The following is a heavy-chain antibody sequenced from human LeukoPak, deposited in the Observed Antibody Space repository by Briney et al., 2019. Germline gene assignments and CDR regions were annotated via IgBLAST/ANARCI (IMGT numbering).Heavy chain of an antibody. CDR3: ARLSEWLLAPFDY. Sequence: GGSLRLSCAASGFTFSDYYMSWIRQAPGKGLEWVSYISSSGSTIYYTDSVKGRFTISRDNAKNSLYLQMNSLRAEDTAVYYCARLSEWLLAPFDYWGQGTLVTVSS. V-gene: IGHV3-11*04. D-gene: IGHD3-3*01. J-gene: IGHJ4*02. CDR2: ISSSGSTI. CDR1: GFTFSDYY.